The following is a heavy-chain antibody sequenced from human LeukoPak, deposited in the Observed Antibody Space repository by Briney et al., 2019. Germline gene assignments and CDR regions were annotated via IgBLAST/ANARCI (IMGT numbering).Heavy chain of an antibody. CDR2: VYDSGTT. V-gene: IGHV4-59*01. CDR3: ARGVDTAMLPYYYYFMDV. D-gene: IGHD5-18*01. CDR1: GGSISRYY. Sequence: PSETLSLTCTVSGGSISRYYWSWIRQPPGKGLEWFGYVYDSGTTNYNPSLKSRVTISVDTSKNQFSLKLSSVTAADTAVYYCARGVDTAMLPYYYYFMDVWAKGTTVTVSS. J-gene: IGHJ6*03.